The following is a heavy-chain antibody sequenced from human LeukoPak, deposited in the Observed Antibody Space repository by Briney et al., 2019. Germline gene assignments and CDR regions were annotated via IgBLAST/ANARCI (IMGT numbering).Heavy chain of an antibody. V-gene: IGHV3-23*01. CDR3: AKAGAVVVVVAKFFDY. J-gene: IGHJ4*02. CDR2: ISGSGDST. D-gene: IGHD2-15*01. CDR1: GFTFSSYW. Sequence: PGGSLRLSCAASGFTFSSYWMSWVRQAPGKGLEWVSAISGSGDSTNYADSVKGRFTISRDNSKNTLYLQMNSLRAEDTAVYYCAKAGAVVVVVAKFFDYWGQGTLVTVSS.